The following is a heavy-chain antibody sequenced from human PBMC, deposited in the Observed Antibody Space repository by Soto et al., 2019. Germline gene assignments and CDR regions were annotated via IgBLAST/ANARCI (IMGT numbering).Heavy chain of an antibody. Sequence: QVQLQESGPGLVKPSETLSLTCTVSGGSITGYYWSWIRQPPGKGLEWIGYIFYGGNTLYTPSLKSRVTISVDTSRNQFSLRLRSVTAADTAVYYCTRHDVIAKLQNGMDVWGQGTTVTVSS. CDR1: GGSITGYY. CDR3: TRHDVIAKLQNGMDV. D-gene: IGHD2-21*01. J-gene: IGHJ6*02. V-gene: IGHV4-59*01. CDR2: IFYGGNT.